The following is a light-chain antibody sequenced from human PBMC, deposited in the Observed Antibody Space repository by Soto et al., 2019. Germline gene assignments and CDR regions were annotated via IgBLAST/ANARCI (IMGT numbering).Light chain of an antibody. CDR2: HVS. J-gene: IGLJ7*01. CDR1: SSDVGGYNY. CDR3: CSYAGSYGV. V-gene: IGLV2-11*01. Sequence: QSALTQPRSVSGSPGQSVTISCTGTSSDVGGYNYVSWYQQHPGKAPKLMIYHVSKWPSGVPDRFSGSKSGNTASLTISGLQAEDEADYYCCSYAGSYGVFGGGTQLTVL.